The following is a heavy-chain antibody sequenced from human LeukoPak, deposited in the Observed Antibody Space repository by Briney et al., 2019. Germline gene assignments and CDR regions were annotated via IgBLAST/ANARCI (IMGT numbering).Heavy chain of an antibody. CDR2: ISGSGMTT. Sequence: GGSLRLSCAASGFTFSNYAFSWVRQAPGQGLEWVSGISGSGMTTFYADSVKGRFTISRDNSKNTILLQMNSLSAEDTAVYYCAKHSSSWHYFDYWGQGTLVTVSS. D-gene: IGHD6-13*01. J-gene: IGHJ4*02. CDR1: GFTFSNYA. V-gene: IGHV3-23*01. CDR3: AKHSSSWHYFDY.